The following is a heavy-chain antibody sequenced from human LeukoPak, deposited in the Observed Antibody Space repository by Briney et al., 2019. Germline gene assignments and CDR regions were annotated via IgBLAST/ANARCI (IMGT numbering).Heavy chain of an antibody. J-gene: IGHJ4*02. CDR3: ARSGMWFSTND. Sequence: GASVKVSCKASGYTVTNYYMHWVRQAPGQGLEWMGMINPSISSRTYAQKFQGRVTVTSDTSTSTVYMEVSSLRSEDMAIYYCARSGMWFSTNDWGQGTLVTVSS. CDR2: INPSISSR. V-gene: IGHV1-46*01. CDR1: GYTVTNYY. D-gene: IGHD2-21*01.